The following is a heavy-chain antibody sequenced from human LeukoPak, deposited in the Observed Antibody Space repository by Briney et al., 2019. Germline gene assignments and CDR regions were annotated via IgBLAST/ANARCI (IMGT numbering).Heavy chain of an antibody. V-gene: IGHV3-21*01. Sequence: PGGSLRLSCAASGFTFSSYSMNWVRQAPGKGLEWVSSISSSGSYIYYADSVKGRFTISRDNAKNSLYLQMNSLRAEDTAVYYCAREGAYYGSGSPDYWGQGTLVTVSS. J-gene: IGHJ4*02. CDR2: ISSSGSYI. CDR1: GFTFSSYS. D-gene: IGHD3-10*01. CDR3: AREGAYYGSGSPDY.